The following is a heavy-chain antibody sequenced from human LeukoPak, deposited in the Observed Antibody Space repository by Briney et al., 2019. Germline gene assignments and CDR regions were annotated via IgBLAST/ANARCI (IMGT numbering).Heavy chain of an antibody. CDR1: GGPISGYY. J-gene: IGHJ4*02. V-gene: IGHV4-59*01. CDR3: ARSYYGYHGSGSYYSLDY. Sequence: SETLSHTCTVSGGPISGYYWSWIRQPPGKGLEWIGNIYYSGSTNYNPSLKSRVTISVDTSKKQFPLKLSSVIAADTAVYYCARSYYGYHGSGSYYSLDYWGQGTLVTVSS. D-gene: IGHD3-10*01. CDR2: IYYSGST.